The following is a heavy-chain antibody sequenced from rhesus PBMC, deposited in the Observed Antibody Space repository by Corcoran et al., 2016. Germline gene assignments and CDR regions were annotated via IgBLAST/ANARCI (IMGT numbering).Heavy chain of an antibody. CDR2: IYGSGSST. CDR1: GASISSRY. J-gene: IGHJ4*01. V-gene: IGHV4-169*01. D-gene: IGHD6-43*01. CDR3: VRVGSSYRFDY. Sequence: QVQLQESGPGLVKPSETLSVTCDVSGASISSRYWRWRRQARGKGLEWSGYIYGSGSSTNYNPSLKSRVTLSVDTSKNQFSLKLSSVTAADTAVYYCVRVGSSYRFDYWGQGVLVTVSS.